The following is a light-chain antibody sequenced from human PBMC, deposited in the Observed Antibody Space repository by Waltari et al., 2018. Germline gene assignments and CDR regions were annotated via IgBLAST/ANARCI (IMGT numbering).Light chain of an antibody. CDR1: QSISSW. CDR3: QQYYGYPRT. Sequence: DIQMTQSPSTLSASVGDRVTITCRASQSISSWLAWYQQKPGKVPKFLIYKASTLESGVPSRFSGSGSGTEFTLTISGLQPDDFATYYCQQYYGYPRTFGQWTKVEFK. V-gene: IGKV1-5*03. J-gene: IGKJ1*01. CDR2: KAS.